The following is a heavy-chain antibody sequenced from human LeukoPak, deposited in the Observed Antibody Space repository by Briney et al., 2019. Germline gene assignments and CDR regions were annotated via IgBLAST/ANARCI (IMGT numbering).Heavy chain of an antibody. CDR1: GGSFSGYY. CDR2: INHSGST. CDR3: ASGLEGLWFDP. D-gene: IGHD6-6*01. V-gene: IGHV4-34*01. J-gene: IGHJ5*02. Sequence: PSETLSLTCAVYGGSFSGYYWSWIRQPPGKGLEWIGEINHSGSTNYNPSLKSRVTISVDTSKNQFSLKLSSVTAADTAVYYCASGLEGLWFDPWGQGTLVTVSS.